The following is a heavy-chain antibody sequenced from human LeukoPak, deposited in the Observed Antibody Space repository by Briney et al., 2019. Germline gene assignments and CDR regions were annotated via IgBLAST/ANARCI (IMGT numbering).Heavy chain of an antibody. CDR2: ISYDGSNK. D-gene: IGHD6-19*01. Sequence: GGSLRLSCAVSGFTFSSYAMHWVRQAPGKGLEWVAVISYDGSNKYYADSVKGRFTISRDNSKNSLYLQMNSLRVEDTAIYYCARDKWSGWSFDFWGQGTLVTVSS. CDR1: GFTFSSYA. V-gene: IGHV3-30*04. J-gene: IGHJ4*02. CDR3: ARDKWSGWSFDF.